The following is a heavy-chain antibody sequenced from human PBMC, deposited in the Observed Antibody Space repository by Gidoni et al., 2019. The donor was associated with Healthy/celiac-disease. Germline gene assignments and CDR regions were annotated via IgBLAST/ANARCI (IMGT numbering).Heavy chain of an antibody. CDR1: GFTFSSYS. CDR2: ISGSGGST. J-gene: IGHJ6*02. Sequence: EVQLLESGGGLVQPGGSLRLSCAASGFTFSSYSMSWVRQAPGKGLGGGSAISGSGGSTYYADSVKGRFTISRDNSKNTLYLQMNSLRAEDTAVYYCAKDGEKTTTYYYYYGMDVWGQGTSVTVSS. V-gene: IGHV3-23*01. CDR3: AKDGEKTTTYYYYYGMDV. D-gene: IGHD1-1*01.